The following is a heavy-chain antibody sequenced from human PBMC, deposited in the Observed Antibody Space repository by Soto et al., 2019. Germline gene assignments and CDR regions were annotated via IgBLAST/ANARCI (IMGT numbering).Heavy chain of an antibody. J-gene: IGHJ4*02. D-gene: IGHD6-13*01. Sequence: QVQLVQSGAEVKKPGSSVKVSCKASGGTFSSYTISWVRQAPGQGLEWMGRIIPILGIANYAQKFQGRVTITADKSTSTAYMELSSLRSEYTAVYYCATNAYSSSRYDYWGQGTLVTVFS. CDR1: GGTFSSYT. V-gene: IGHV1-69*02. CDR3: ATNAYSSSRYDY. CDR2: IIPILGIA.